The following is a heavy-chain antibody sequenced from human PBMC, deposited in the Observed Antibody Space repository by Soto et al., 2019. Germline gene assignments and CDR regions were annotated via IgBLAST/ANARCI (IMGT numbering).Heavy chain of an antibody. V-gene: IGHV1-3*01. D-gene: IGHD2-15*01. J-gene: IGHJ6*02. CDR2: INAGNGNT. Sequence: GASVKVSCKASGYTFTSYAMHWVRQAPGQRLEWMGWINAGNGNTKYSQKFQGRVTITRDTSASTAYMELSSLRSEDTAVYYCARGVVVVGTTHHYYGMDAWGQGTTVTVSS. CDR3: ARGVVVVGTTHHYYGMDA. CDR1: GYTFTSYA.